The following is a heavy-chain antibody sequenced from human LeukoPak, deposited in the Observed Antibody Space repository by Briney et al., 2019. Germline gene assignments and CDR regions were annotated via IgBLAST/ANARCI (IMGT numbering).Heavy chain of an antibody. CDR2: IYSSGST. D-gene: IGHD2-2*01. V-gene: IGHV4-4*07. CDR1: GGSISSYY. Sequence: SETLSLTCTVSGGSISSYYWSWIRQPAGKGLEWIGRIYSSGSTNSNPSLKSRVTMSVDTSKNQFSLKLASVTAADTAVYYCARDSSILGFDYWGQGTLVTVSA. J-gene: IGHJ4*02. CDR3: ARDSSILGFDY.